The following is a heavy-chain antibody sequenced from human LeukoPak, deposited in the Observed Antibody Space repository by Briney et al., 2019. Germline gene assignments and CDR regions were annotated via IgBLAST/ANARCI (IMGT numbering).Heavy chain of an antibody. J-gene: IGHJ4*02. CDR2: VNPGGSSI. Sequence: GGSLRLSCAASGFTFSSYWMHWVRQVPGKGLVWVARVNPGGSSITYADSVKGRFTISRDNAKNTLYLQMDSLRAEDTGVYYCARSNQADDYWGQGTLVTVSS. CDR3: ARSNQADDY. CDR1: GFTFSSYW. D-gene: IGHD1-14*01. V-gene: IGHV3-74*01.